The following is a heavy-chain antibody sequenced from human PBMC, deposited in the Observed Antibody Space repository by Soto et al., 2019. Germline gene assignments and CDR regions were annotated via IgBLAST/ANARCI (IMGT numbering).Heavy chain of an antibody. CDR2: IKQDGSEK. V-gene: IGHV3-7*05. J-gene: IGHJ4*02. CDR3: ARDWVPGSY. D-gene: IGHD1-1*01. Sequence: EVQLVESGGGLVQPGGSLRLFCAASGFTFRSYWMSWVRQAPGKGLGWVANIKQDGSEKYYVDSVKGRFTISRDNAKNSLYLQMNSLRAEDTAVYFCARDWVPGSYWGQGTLVTVSS. CDR1: GFTFRSYW.